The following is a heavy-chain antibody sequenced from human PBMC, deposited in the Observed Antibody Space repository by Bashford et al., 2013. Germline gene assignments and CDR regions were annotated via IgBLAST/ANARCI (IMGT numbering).Heavy chain of an antibody. CDR2: INPNSGHT. V-gene: IGHV1-2*02. Sequence: ASVKVSCKASGYTFADYYIHWVRQAPGQGLEWMGWINPNSGHTNYAQKFQGRVTMTKDTSISTAYVDLSSLRSDDSAVYYCARGLSDYPDYWGQGTLVTVSS. CDR1: GYTFADYY. D-gene: IGHD1-26*01. J-gene: IGHJ4*02. CDR3: ARGLSDYPDY.